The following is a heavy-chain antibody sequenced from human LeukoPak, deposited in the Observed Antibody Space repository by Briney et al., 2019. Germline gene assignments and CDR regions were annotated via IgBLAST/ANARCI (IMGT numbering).Heavy chain of an antibody. CDR1: GGSISSSSYY. Sequence: EPSETLSLTCTVSGGSISSSSYYWGWIRQPPGKGLEWVSYISSSSSTIYYADSVKGRFTISRDNAKNSLFLQMNSLRAEDTAVYYCARDSAGYDHWGQGTLVTVSS. D-gene: IGHD5-12*01. V-gene: IGHV3-11*04. CDR3: ARDSAGYDH. CDR2: ISSSSSTI. J-gene: IGHJ5*02.